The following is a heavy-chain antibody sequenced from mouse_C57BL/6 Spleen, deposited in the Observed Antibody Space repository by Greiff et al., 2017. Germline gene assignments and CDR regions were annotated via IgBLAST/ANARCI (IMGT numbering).Heavy chain of an antibody. CDR1: GYTFTSYW. V-gene: IGHV1-50*01. Sequence: VQLQQSGAELVKPGASVKLSCKASGYTFTSYWMQWVKQRPGQGLEWIGEIDPSDSYTNYNQKFKGKATLTVDTSSSTAYMQLSSLTSEDSAVYYCARRSPGAMDYWGQGTSVTVSS. CDR3: ARRSPGAMDY. J-gene: IGHJ4*01. CDR2: IDPSDSYT.